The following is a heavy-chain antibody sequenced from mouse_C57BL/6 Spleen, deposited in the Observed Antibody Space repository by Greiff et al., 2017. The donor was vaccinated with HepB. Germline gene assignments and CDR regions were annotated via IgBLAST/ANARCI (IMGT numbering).Heavy chain of an antibody. Sequence: LQESGAELVKPGASVKMSCKASGYTFTSYWITWVKQRPGQGLEWIGDIYPGSGSTNYNEKFKSKATLTVDTSSSTAYMQLSSLTSEDSAVYDCARNGGLLTGGFAYWGQGTLVTVSA. CDR2: IYPGSGST. CDR1: GYTFTSYW. CDR3: ARNGGLLTGGFAY. J-gene: IGHJ3*01. V-gene: IGHV1-55*01.